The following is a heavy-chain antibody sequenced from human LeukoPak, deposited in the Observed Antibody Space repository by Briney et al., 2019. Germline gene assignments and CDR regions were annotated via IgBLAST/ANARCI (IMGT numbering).Heavy chain of an antibody. D-gene: IGHD5-12*01. CDR3: ARHTSGRAGGDFVY. V-gene: IGHV4-59*08. CDR1: GGSVSGYH. CDR2: MYYGGTS. J-gene: IGHJ4*02. Sequence: KPSETLSLTCTVSGGSVSGYHWSWIRQSPEKGLEWIAYMYYGGTSSCNPSLKTRVTMSVDTSKNQVSLRLSSVAAADTALYYCARHTSGRAGGDFVYWLQRALVTVSS.